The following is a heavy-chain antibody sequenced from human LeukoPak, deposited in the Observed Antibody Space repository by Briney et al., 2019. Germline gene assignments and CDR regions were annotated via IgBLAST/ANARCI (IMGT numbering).Heavy chain of an antibody. CDR1: ELTITINS. CDR2: VIPSGGST. V-gene: IGHV1-46*01. D-gene: IGHD6-19*01. CDR3: AKGGVAGTFDY. J-gene: IGHJ4*02. Sequence: ASETGSPTASELTITINSARGVRGARCEALHWLGLVIPSGGSTTYAQMFQGRVTMTRDTSTSTVYLELSSLRSEDAGVYYCAKGGVAGTFDYWGQGTQVTVSP.